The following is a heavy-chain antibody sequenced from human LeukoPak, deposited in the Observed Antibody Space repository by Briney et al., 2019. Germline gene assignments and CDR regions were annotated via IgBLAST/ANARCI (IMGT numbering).Heavy chain of an antibody. Sequence: PSETLSLTCAVSGGSFNGYSYTWIRQPPGKGLEWIGEIIHSGGTSYNPSLNSRLTISVDTSRKQFSLKLTSVTAADTALYFCARGPLAFRRVAGIFSWGRGTQVTVSS. CDR1: GGSFNGYS. J-gene: IGHJ5*02. D-gene: IGHD6-19*01. CDR2: IIHSGGT. CDR3: ARGPLAFRRVAGIFS. V-gene: IGHV4-34*01.